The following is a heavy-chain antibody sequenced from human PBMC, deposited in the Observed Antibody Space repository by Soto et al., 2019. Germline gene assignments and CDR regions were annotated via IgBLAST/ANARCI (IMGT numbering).Heavy chain of an antibody. CDR1: GFSVSTSGEG. J-gene: IGHJ6*02. Sequence: QITLKESGPTLVKPTQTLTLTCTFSGFSVSTSGEGVAWIRQPPGMALEWLALIYWDGDERYSPFLQSRVTITKDTSKNHVVLTMTNMDPVDTATYYCAHKGGRGAAMDVWGQGTTVTVSS. CDR2: IYWDGDE. V-gene: IGHV2-5*02. D-gene: IGHD2-15*01. CDR3: AHKGGRGAAMDV.